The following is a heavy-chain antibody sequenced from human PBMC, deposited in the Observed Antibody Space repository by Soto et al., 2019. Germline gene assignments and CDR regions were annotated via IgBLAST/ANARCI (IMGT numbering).Heavy chain of an antibody. CDR3: ARARATIAAAAIFDC. J-gene: IGHJ4*02. CDR1: GGSISTSNW. D-gene: IGHD6-13*01. V-gene: IGHV4-4*02. CDR2: VYRTGST. Sequence: QVQLQESGPGLVKPSGTLSLTCAVSGGSISTSNWWSWVRQPPGKGLEWIGEVYRTGSTNYNPSLESRLTISVDKSRNPFSLKPTSVTAADTAVYYCARARATIAAAAIFDCWGQGTLVTVSS.